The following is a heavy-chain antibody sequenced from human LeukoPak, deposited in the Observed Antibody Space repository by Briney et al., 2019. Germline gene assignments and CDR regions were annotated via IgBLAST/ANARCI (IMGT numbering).Heavy chain of an antibody. CDR1: GGTFSSYA. D-gene: IGHD3-22*01. CDR3: ARPGYDSSGYYFGQLGAFDI. V-gene: IGHV1-69*01. J-gene: IGHJ3*02. Sequence: SVKVSCKASGGTFSSYAISWVRQAPGQGLEWMGGIIPIFGTANYAQKFQGRVTITADESTSTAYMELSSLRSEDTAVYYCARPGYDSSGYYFGQLGAFDIWGQGTMVTVSS. CDR2: IIPIFGTA.